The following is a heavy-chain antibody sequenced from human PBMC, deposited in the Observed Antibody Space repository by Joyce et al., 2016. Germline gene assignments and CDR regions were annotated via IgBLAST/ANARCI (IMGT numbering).Heavy chain of an antibody. D-gene: IGHD4-17*01. CDR1: GFTFRSYA. CDR2: ISSDGSHK. Sequence: QVHLVESGGGVVQPGGSLRLSCAVSGFTFRSYAMHWVRQAPGKGLEWMAVISSDGSHKYYADSVKGRFTISRDNSKKILNLQVNSLTTEDTGVYYCARGLYGDALGYWGQGTLVTVSS. J-gene: IGHJ4*02. CDR3: ARGLYGDALGY. V-gene: IGHV3-30*04.